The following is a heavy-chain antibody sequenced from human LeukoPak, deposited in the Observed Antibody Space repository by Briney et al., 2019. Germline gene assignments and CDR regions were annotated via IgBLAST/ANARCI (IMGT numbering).Heavy chain of an antibody. CDR3: ARGRGSS. D-gene: IGHD2-21*01. Sequence: GGSLRLSCAASGFTFTSYVMNWVRQPPGEGLEWISYIGTRGTTMNYADSVKGRFTISRDNAKNSLYLQMNSLRDEDTAIYYCARGRGSSWGQGTLVTVSS. CDR1: GFTFTSYV. J-gene: IGHJ5*02. V-gene: IGHV3-48*02. CDR2: IGTRGTTM.